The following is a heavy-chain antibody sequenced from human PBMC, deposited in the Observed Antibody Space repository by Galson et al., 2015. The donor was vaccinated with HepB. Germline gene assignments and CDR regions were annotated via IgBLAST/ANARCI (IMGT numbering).Heavy chain of an antibody. V-gene: IGHV3-64D*06. CDR2: ISSNGGST. J-gene: IGHJ3*02. CDR3: VKEHRIAVAGTHASDI. CDR1: GFTFSSYA. Sequence: SLRLSCAASGFTFSSYAMHWVRQAPGKGLEYVSAISSNGGSTYYADSVKGRFTISRDNSKNTLYLQMSSLRAEDTAVYYCVKEHRIAVAGTHASDIWGQGTMVTVSS. D-gene: IGHD6-19*01.